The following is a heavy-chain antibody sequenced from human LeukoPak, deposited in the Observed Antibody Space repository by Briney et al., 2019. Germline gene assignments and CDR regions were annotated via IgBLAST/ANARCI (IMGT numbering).Heavy chain of an antibody. Sequence: GGSLRLSCAASGFTFSSYGMHWVRQAPGKGLEWVAFIRYDGSNKYYADSVKGRFTISRDNSKNTLYLQMNSLRAEDTAVYYCARDYGSSGWGFDYWGQGTLVTVSS. CDR2: IRYDGSNK. CDR1: GFTFSSYG. D-gene: IGHD3-22*01. J-gene: IGHJ4*02. CDR3: ARDYGSSGWGFDY. V-gene: IGHV3-30*02.